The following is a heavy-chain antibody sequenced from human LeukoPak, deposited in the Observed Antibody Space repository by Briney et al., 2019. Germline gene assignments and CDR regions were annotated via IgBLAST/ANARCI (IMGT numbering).Heavy chain of an antibody. CDR3: ARYDYGRSGFDY. J-gene: IGHJ4*02. CDR2: IYSGGTA. D-gene: IGHD5-12*01. CDR1: GFTVSTNY. V-gene: IGHV3-66*01. Sequence: GGSLRLSCAASGFTVSTNYMTWVRQAPGKGLEWVSVIYSGGTAYYADSVKGRFSISRDNSKNTLYLQMNSLRAEDTAVYYCARYDYGRSGFDYWGQGTLVTVSS.